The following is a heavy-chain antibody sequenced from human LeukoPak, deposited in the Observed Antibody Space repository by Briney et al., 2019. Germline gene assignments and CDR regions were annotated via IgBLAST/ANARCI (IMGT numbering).Heavy chain of an antibody. CDR2: ISSSSSYT. D-gene: IGHD6-19*01. CDR1: GFTFSDYY. Sequence: NSGGSLRLSCAASGFTFSDYYMSWIRQAPGKGLEWGSYISSSSSYTNYADSVKGRFTISRDNAKNSLYLQMNSLRAEDTAVYYCARETTSIAVAGFDYWGQGTLVTVSS. CDR3: ARETTSIAVAGFDY. J-gene: IGHJ4*02. V-gene: IGHV3-11*05.